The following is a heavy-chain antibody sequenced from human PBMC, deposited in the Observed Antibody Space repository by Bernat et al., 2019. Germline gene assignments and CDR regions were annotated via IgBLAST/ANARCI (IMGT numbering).Heavy chain of an antibody. CDR2: ISSSGSTI. D-gene: IGHD4-17*01. Sequence: QVQLVESGGGLVKPGGSLRLSCAASGFTFSDYYVSWIRQAPGKGLEWVSYISSSGSTIYYADSGKGHFTVSRENAKNSLYLQMNSLRAEDTAVYYCARARDYGDYVWRHAFDIWGQGTMVTVSS. V-gene: IGHV3-11*01. J-gene: IGHJ3*02. CDR1: GFTFSDYY. CDR3: ARARDYGDYVWRHAFDI.